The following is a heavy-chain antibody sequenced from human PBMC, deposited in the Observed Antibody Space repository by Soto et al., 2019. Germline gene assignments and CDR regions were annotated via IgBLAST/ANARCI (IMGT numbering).Heavy chain of an antibody. J-gene: IGHJ6*02. D-gene: IGHD6-13*01. CDR1: GFTFSSYA. CDR3: ARGDSSSWYWSHNYYYYGRDV. CDR2: ISYDGSNK. V-gene: IGHV3-30-3*01. Sequence: QVQLVESGGGVVQPGRSLRLSCAASGFTFSSYAMHWVRQAPGKGLEWVAVISYDGSNKYYADSVKGRFTISRDNSKNXLXLXKNSLRAEDTAVYYCARGDSSSWYWSHNYYYYGRDVWGQGTTVTVSS.